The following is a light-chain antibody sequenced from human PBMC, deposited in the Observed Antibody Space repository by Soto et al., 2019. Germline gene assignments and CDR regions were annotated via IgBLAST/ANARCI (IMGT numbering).Light chain of an antibody. V-gene: IGKV1-9*01. CDR3: QQVNSYPIT. Sequence: DIQLTQSPSFLSASVGDRVTITCRASQGISTSLAWYQQKSGKAPKLLTYAASTLQTGVPSRFSGSGSGTEFTLTISSLQAEDFATYYCQQVNSYPITFGQGTRLEIK. CDR1: QGISTS. J-gene: IGKJ5*01. CDR2: AAS.